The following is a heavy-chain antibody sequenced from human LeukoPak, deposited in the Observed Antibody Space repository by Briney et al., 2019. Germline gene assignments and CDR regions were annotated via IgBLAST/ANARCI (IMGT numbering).Heavy chain of an antibody. J-gene: IGHJ3*02. D-gene: IGHD4-17*01. CDR3: ARDTLVYADSPDAFDI. CDR1: GFTVSSNY. CDR2: ISGSGGIT. V-gene: IGHV3-23*01. Sequence: GGSLRLSCAASGFTVSSNYMSWVRQAPGKGLEWVSVISGSGGITYYADSVKGRFTVSRDNSKNSLYLQMNSLRDEDTAVYYCARDTLVYADSPDAFDIWGQGTMVTVSS.